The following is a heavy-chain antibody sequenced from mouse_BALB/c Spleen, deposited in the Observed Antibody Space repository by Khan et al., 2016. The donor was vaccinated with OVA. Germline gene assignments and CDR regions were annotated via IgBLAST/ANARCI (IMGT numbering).Heavy chain of an antibody. V-gene: IGHV3-8*02. CDR2: MIYTGYT. J-gene: IGHJ3*01. D-gene: IGHD2-14*01. CDR1: GDSITSGY. CDR3: ARSTYRYAFAY. Sequence: VQLKESGPSLVKPSQTLSLTCSVTGDSITSGYWSWIRKFPGNKLEYMGYMIYTGYTDYNPSLKSRLSINRHPSKNQYYLQLNSVTTEDTATYYCARSTYRYAFAYWGQGTLVTVSA.